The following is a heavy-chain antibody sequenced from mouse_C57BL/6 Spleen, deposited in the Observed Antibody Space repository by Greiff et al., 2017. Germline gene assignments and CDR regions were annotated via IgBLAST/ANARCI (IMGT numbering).Heavy chain of an antibody. CDR1: GYTFTSYW. Sequence: LQPGAELVKPGASVKMSCKASGYTFTSYWITWVKQRPGQGLEWIGDIYPGSGSTNYNEKFKSKATLTVDTSSSTAYMQLSSLTSEDSAVYYCARSRSNYDYWGQGTTLTVSS. V-gene: IGHV1-55*01. CDR3: ARSRSNYDY. D-gene: IGHD2-5*01. CDR2: IYPGSGST. J-gene: IGHJ2*01.